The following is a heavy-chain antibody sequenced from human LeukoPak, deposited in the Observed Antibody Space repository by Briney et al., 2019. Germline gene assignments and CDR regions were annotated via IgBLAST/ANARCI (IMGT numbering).Heavy chain of an antibody. CDR1: GFIFSNYA. CDR2: ISRIGGST. CDR3: AKDPDIAVAATHDY. V-gene: IGHV3-23*01. Sequence: QSGGSLRLSCAASGFIFSNYALAWVRQAPGKGLEWVSGISRIGGSTHYADSVKGRFTISRDNSKNILYLQMNSLRAEDTALYYCAKDPDIAVAATHDYWGQGTLVTVSS. D-gene: IGHD6-19*01. J-gene: IGHJ4*02.